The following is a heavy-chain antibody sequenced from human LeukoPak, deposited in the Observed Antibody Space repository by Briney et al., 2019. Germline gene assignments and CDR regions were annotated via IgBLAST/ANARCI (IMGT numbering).Heavy chain of an antibody. D-gene: IGHD7-27*01. CDR1: GFTFSSYD. V-gene: IGHV3-13*01. CDR2: IGTAGDT. J-gene: IGHJ6*02. CDR3: AREGNWGYGMDV. Sequence: GGSLRLSCAASGFTFSSYDMHWVRQVTGKGLEWVSAIGTAGDTFYQGSVKGRFTISRENAKNSLYLQMNSLRAGDTAVYYCAREGNWGYGMDVWGQGTTVTVSS.